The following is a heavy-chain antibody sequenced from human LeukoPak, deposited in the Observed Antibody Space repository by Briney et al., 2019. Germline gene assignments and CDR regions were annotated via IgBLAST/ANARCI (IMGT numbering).Heavy chain of an antibody. CDR1: GYTFTGYY. CDR2: INPNSGGT. J-gene: IGHJ4*02. Sequence: ASVKVSCKASGYTFTGYYMHWVRQAPGQGLEWMGWINPNSGGTNYAQKFQGRVTMTRDTSISTAYMELSRLRSDDTAVYYCARERGXTSXLXXXXIHYWGQGTLVTVS. CDR3: ARERGXTSXLXXXXIHY. V-gene: IGHV1-2*02. D-gene: IGHD1-26*01.